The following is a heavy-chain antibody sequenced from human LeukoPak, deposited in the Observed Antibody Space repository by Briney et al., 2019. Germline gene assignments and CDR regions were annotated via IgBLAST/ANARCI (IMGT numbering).Heavy chain of an antibody. V-gene: IGHV3-23*01. CDR2: ISGSGGDT. D-gene: IGHD3-10*01. J-gene: IGHJ4*02. CDR3: VKDPGRNSWDFAY. CDR1: GFTFSRYA. Sequence: PGGSLRLSCAASGFTFSRYAMSWVRQAPGKGLEWVAGISGSGGDTHYADSVKGRFTISRDISKNTLYVQMNSLRAEDTAVYYCVKDPGRNSWDFAYWGQGSLVTVSS.